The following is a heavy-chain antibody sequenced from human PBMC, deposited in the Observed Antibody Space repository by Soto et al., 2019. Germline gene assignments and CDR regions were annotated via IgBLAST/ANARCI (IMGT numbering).Heavy chain of an antibody. CDR1: GGSISSGGYY. CDR3: ARGRYYDFWSGPAVSNSWFDP. Sequence: NPSETLSLTCTVSGGSISSGGYYWSWIRQHPGKGLEWIGYIYYSGSTYYNPSLKSRVTISVDTSKNQFSLKLSSVTAADTAVYYCARGRYYDFWSGPAVSNSWFDPWGQGTLVTVSS. D-gene: IGHD3-3*01. J-gene: IGHJ5*02. CDR2: IYYSGST. V-gene: IGHV4-31*03.